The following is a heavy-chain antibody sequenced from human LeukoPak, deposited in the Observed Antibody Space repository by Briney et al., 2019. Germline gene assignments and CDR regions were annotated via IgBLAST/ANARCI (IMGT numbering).Heavy chain of an antibody. J-gene: IGHJ4*02. CDR1: GGSISSYY. CDR2: IYYSGST. V-gene: IGHV4-59*01. CDR3: ATVLCGSYLGGSYFDY. Sequence: SETLSLTCTVSGGSISSYYWSWIRQPPGKGLEWIGYIYYSGSTNYNPSLKSRVTISVDTAKNQFSLKLSSVTAADTAVYYCATVLCGSYLGGSYFDYWGQGTLVTVSS. D-gene: IGHD1-26*01.